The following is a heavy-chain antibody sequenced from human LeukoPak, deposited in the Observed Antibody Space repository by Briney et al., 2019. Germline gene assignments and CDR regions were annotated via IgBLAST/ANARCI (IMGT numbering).Heavy chain of an antibody. CDR1: GYTFTSYY. D-gene: IGHD6-13*01. CDR2: INPSGGST. Sequence: GASVKVSRKSSGYTFTSYYMHWVRQAPGQGLEWMGIINPSGGSTSYAQKFQGRVTMTRDTSTSTVYMELSSLRSEDTAVYYCARAFIAAAGFDYWGQGTLVTVSS. J-gene: IGHJ4*02. CDR3: ARAFIAAAGFDY. V-gene: IGHV1-46*01.